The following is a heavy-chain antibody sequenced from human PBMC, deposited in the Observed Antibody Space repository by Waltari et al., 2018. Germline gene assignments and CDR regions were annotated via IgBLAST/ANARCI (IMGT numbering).Heavy chain of an antibody. CDR3: ARDYRITMVRGVIRY. CDR2: IWYDGTNK. J-gene: IGHJ4*02. D-gene: IGHD3-10*01. CDR1: GFTFLSYG. Sequence: QVQLVESGGGVVQPGRAVRLSCAASGFTFLSYGMHWVSPAPGKGLEWVAVIWYDGTNKYYADSVKGRFTISRDNSKNTVYLQMNSLRAEDTAVYYCARDYRITMVRGVIRYWGQGTLVTVSS. V-gene: IGHV3-33*01.